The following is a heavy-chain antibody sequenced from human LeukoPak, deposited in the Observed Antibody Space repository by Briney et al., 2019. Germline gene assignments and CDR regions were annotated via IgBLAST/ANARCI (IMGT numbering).Heavy chain of an antibody. D-gene: IGHD3-10*01. J-gene: IGHJ4*02. CDR3: AKDPAVRGVRGYFDY. CDR2: VYTSGST. Sequence: SETLSLTCTVSGGSISSYYWSWIRQPAGKGLEWIGRVYTSGSTNYNPPLKSRVTMSVDTSKNQFSLKLSSVTAADTAVYYCAKDPAVRGVRGYFDYWGQGTLVTVSS. CDR1: GGSISSYY. V-gene: IGHV4-4*07.